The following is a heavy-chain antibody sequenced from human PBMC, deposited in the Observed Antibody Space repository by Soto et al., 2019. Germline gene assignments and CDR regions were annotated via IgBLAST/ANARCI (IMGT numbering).Heavy chain of an antibody. CDR2: ISAYNGNT. V-gene: IGHV1-18*01. CDR3: AREISGWLTNDDFDI. CDR1: GYTFTIYV. D-gene: IGHD6-19*01. J-gene: IGHJ3*02. Sequence: ASVKVSCKASGYTFTIYVISWVRQAPGQGLEWMGWISAYNGNTNYAQKLQGRVTMTTDTSTSTAYMELRSLRSDDTAVYYCAREISGWLTNDDFDIWGQGTMVTVSS.